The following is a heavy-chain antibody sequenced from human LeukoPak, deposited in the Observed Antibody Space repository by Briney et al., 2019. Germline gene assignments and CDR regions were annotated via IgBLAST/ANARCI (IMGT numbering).Heavy chain of an antibody. CDR3: ARPGRVRGVFYY. D-gene: IGHD3-10*01. V-gene: IGHV4-34*01. CDR1: GGSFSGYY. CDR2: INHSGST. Sequence: SETLSLTCAVYGGSFSGYYWSWIRQPPGKGPELIGEINHSGSTNYNPSLKSRVTISVDTSKNQFSLKLSSVTAADTAVYYCARPGRVRGVFYYWGQGTLVTVSS. J-gene: IGHJ4*02.